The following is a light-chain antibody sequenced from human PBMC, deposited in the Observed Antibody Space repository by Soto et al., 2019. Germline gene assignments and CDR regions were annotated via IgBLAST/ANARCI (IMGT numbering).Light chain of an antibody. V-gene: IGKV3-15*01. CDR2: GAS. Sequence: EIVMTQSPATLSVSPGERATLSCRASQSVTSNLAWYQQKPGQAPRLLIDGASTRAAGIPARFGGGGSGTAFTLTISSLQSEDVALYYCQPFHSWPLSFGGGTKVDIK. CDR1: QSVTSN. CDR3: QPFHSWPLS. J-gene: IGKJ4*01.